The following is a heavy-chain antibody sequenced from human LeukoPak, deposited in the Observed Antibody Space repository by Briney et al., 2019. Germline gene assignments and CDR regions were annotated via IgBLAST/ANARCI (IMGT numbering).Heavy chain of an antibody. CDR2: INPNNGGT. V-gene: IGHV1-2*02. CDR3: ARDPVGRWSPVLDY. CDR1: GYTFTGYY. D-gene: IGHD1-26*01. J-gene: IGHJ4*02. Sequence: ASVKVSCKASGYTFTGYYMHWVRQAPGQGLEWMGWINPNNGGTNYAQMFQGRVTMTRDTSISTAYMELSRLRSDDTAVYYCARDPVGRWSPVLDYWGQGTLVTVSS.